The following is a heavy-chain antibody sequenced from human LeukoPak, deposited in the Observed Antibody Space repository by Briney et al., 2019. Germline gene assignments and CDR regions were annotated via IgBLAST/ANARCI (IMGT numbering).Heavy chain of an antibody. Sequence: PSETLSLTCTVSGGSISSYYWSWIRQPAGKGLEWIGRIYTSGSTNYNPSLKSRVTMSVDMSKNQFSLKLSSVTAADTAVYYCARDQGNTAMVNYYYYGMDVWGQGTTVTVSS. J-gene: IGHJ6*02. CDR3: ARDQGNTAMVNYYYYGMDV. V-gene: IGHV4-4*07. CDR2: IYTSGST. CDR1: GGSISSYY. D-gene: IGHD5-18*01.